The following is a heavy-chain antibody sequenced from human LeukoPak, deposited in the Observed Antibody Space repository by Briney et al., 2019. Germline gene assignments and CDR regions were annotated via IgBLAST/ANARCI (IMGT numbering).Heavy chain of an antibody. J-gene: IGHJ4*02. Sequence: SETLSLTYAVYGGSFSGYYWSWIRQPPGKGLEWIGGINHSGSTNYNPSLKSRVTISVDTSKNQFSLNLSSETAADTAVYYCARSEGDTSMVRSFDYWGQGTLVTVSS. CDR3: ARSEGDTSMVRSFDY. CDR2: INHSGST. D-gene: IGHD5-18*01. CDR1: GGSFSGYY. V-gene: IGHV4-34*01.